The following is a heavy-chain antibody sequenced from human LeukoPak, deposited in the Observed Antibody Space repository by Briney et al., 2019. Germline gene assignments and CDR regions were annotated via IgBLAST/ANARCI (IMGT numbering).Heavy chain of an antibody. Sequence: NPSETLSLTCTVSGGSISSYYWSWIRQPPGKGLEWIGYIYYSGSTNYNPSLKSRVTISVDTSKNQFSLKLSSVTAADTAVYYCARHKAERWLPAQLDYWGQGTLVTVSS. J-gene: IGHJ4*02. CDR2: IYYSGST. V-gene: IGHV4-59*08. D-gene: IGHD5-24*01. CDR1: GGSISSYY. CDR3: ARHKAERWLPAQLDY.